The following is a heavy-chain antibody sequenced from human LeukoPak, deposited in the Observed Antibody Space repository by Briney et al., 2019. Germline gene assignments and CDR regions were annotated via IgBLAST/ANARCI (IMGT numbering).Heavy chain of an antibody. D-gene: IGHD6-13*01. V-gene: IGHV1-18*01. CDR3: ASGGWLGNWQQLPFDY. J-gene: IGHJ4*02. CDR2: ISAYNGNT. CDR1: GYTFTSYG. Sequence: GASVNVSCKASGYTFTSYGISWVRQAPGQGLEWMGWISAYNGNTNYAQKLQGRVTMTTDTSTSTAYMELRSLRSDDTAVYYCASGGWLGNWQQLPFDYWGQGTLVTVSS.